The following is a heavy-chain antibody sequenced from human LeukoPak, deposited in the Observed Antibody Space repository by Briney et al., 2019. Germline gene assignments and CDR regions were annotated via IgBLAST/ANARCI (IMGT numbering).Heavy chain of an antibody. Sequence: GGSLRLSCSASGFTFNTYAMHWVRPAPGKGVEYVSAISSNGGSTYYADSVKDRFTISRDNSKNTLYLQMSSLRPEDLAVYYCVKGSSGWYGYLDYWGQGTLVTVSS. V-gene: IGHV3-64D*06. J-gene: IGHJ4*02. D-gene: IGHD6-19*01. CDR1: GFTFNTYA. CDR3: VKGSSGWYGYLDY. CDR2: ISSNGGST.